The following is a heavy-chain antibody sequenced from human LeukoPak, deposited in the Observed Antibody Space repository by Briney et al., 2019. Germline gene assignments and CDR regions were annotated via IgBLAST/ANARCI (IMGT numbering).Heavy chain of an antibody. CDR3: AGDDSGGYSHY. D-gene: IGHD3-22*01. CDR2: IIPILGVA. J-gene: IGHJ4*02. CDR1: GGTFSSYT. Sequence: SVKVSCKASGGTFSSYTISWVRQAPGQGLEWMGRIIPILGVANYAQKFQGRVTITADKSTSTAYMELSSLRSEDTAVYYCAGDDSGGYSHYWGQGTLVTVSS. V-gene: IGHV1-69*04.